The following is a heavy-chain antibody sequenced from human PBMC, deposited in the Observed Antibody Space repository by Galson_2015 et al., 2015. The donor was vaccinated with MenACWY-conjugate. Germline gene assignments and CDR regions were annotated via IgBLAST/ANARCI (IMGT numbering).Heavy chain of an antibody. J-gene: IGHJ3*02. Sequence: SVKVSCKASGYSFTSYGISWVRQAPGQGLEWMGWISGYDGRTYYRQSLQGRVTMTRDTSTSTVYMDMRGLRSDDTAIYYCARDYQYGSGSHYVDVFDIWGQGTMVAVSS. CDR3: ARDYQYGSGSHYVDVFDI. CDR1: GYSFTSYG. D-gene: IGHD3-10*01. V-gene: IGHV1-18*04. CDR2: ISGYDGRT.